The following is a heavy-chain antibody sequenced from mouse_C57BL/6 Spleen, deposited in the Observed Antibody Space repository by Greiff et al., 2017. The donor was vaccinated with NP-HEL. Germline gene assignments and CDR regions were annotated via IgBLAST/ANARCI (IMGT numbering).Heavy chain of an antibody. CDR2: IDPSDSYT. Sequence: QVQLQQPGAELVMPGASVKLSCKASGYTFTSYWMHWVKQRPGQGLEWIGEIDPSDSYTNYNQKFKGKSTLTVDKSSSTAYMLLSSLTSEDSAVYYCARSGGYYVPVPYYFDYWGQGTTLTVSS. CDR1: GYTFTSYW. CDR3: ARSGGYYVPVPYYFDY. V-gene: IGHV1-69*01. D-gene: IGHD2-3*01. J-gene: IGHJ2*01.